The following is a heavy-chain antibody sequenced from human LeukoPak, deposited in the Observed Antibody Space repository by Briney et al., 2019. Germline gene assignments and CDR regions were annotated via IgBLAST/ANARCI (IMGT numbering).Heavy chain of an antibody. CDR1: GFTFNTCT. CDR3: ARNYDYYLDY. Sequence: GGSLRLSCAASGFTFNTCTMSWVRQAPGKGLEWVSYIRGSSSYIYYADSMKGRFTISRDNGKNSLYLQMNSLRAEDTAVYYCARNYDYYLDYWGQGTLVTVSS. J-gene: IGHJ4*02. V-gene: IGHV3-21*01. D-gene: IGHD3-22*01. CDR2: IRGSSSYI.